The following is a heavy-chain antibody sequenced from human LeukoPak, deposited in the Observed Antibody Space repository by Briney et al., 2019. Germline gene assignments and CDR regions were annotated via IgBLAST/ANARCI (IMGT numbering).Heavy chain of an antibody. Sequence: SETLSLTCTVSVGSISSYYWSWIRQPAGKGLEWIGRIYTSGSTNYNPSLKSRVTMSVDTSKNQFSLKLSSVTAADTAVYYCARETYCGGDCYWIDYRGQGTLVTVSS. V-gene: IGHV4-4*07. J-gene: IGHJ4*02. CDR1: VGSISSYY. CDR3: ARETYCGGDCYWIDY. CDR2: IYTSGST. D-gene: IGHD2-21*02.